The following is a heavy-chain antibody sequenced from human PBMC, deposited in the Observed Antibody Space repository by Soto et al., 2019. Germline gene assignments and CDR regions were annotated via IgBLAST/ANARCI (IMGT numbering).Heavy chain of an antibody. CDR3: VKDLSDTGSFDY. D-gene: IGHD3-16*02. J-gene: IGHJ4*02. Sequence: QVQLVESGGGVVQPGRSLRLSCVASGFTFSGCAMHCVRQVPGKGLEWLAVVTPDGSLYPYGDSVKGRFSISRDNSSKTLYLQMNRLRPEDTAVCYFVKDLSDTGSFDYWGQSYLVTVS. V-gene: IGHV3-30*18. CDR1: GFTFSGCA. CDR2: VTPDGSLY.